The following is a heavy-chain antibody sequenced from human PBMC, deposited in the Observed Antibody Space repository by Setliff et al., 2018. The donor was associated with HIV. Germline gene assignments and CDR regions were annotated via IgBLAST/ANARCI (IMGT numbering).Heavy chain of an antibody. J-gene: IGHJ5*02. Sequence: ASVKVSCKASGCTFTSYHMHWVRQAPGQRLEWMGWVNAANGYTKYSQKFQGRVTITRDTSANTAYMELSSLRSEDTAVYYCARPRSGGSGSYSWFDPWGQGTLVTVSS. CDR2: VNAANGYT. CDR1: GCTFTSYH. V-gene: IGHV1-3*01. CDR3: ARPRSGGSGSYSWFDP. D-gene: IGHD3-10*01.